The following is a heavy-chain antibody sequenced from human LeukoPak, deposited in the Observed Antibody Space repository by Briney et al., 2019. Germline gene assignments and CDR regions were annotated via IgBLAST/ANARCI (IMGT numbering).Heavy chain of an antibody. J-gene: IGHJ3*02. D-gene: IGHD2-2*01. V-gene: IGHV3-9*03. Sequence: GGSLRLSCAASGFTFDDYAMHWVRQAPGKGLEWVSGISWNSGSIGYADSVKGRFTISRDNAKNSLYLQMNSLRAEDMALYYCAKTDCSSTSCYSSFAFDIWGQGTMVTVSS. CDR2: ISWNSGSI. CDR3: AKTDCSSTSCYSSFAFDI. CDR1: GFTFDDYA.